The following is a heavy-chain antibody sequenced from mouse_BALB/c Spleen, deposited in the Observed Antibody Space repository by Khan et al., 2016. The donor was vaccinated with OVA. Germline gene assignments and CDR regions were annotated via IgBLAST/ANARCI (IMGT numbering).Heavy chain of an antibody. CDR3: TTAYYRYYFDY. CDR2: IYPGNGYT. CDR1: GNTFTSYG. J-gene: IGHJ2*01. Sequence: VQLKESGAELGRPGSSVKLSCKTSGNTFTSYGIKWVKQRPGQGLEWIGYIYPGNGYTEYNEKFQGKAILTSDTSSSTAYMQLRSLTSEDSAIYFCTTAYYRYYFDYWGQGTTLTVSS. V-gene: IGHV1S134*01. D-gene: IGHD2-14*01.